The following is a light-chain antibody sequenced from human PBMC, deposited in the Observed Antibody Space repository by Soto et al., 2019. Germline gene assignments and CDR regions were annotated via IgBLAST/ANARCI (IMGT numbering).Light chain of an antibody. V-gene: IGKV3D-15*01. CDR3: QQYGTSDMDT. CDR2: DIS. CDR1: QSVSSN. J-gene: IGKJ2*01. Sequence: EIVMTQSPATLSVSPGERATLSCRASQSVSSNLAWYQQKPGQAPRVLIYDISTRATGIPTRFSGSGSGTEFTLTISSLQSEDFAVYYCQQYGTSDMDTFGQGTKLEIK.